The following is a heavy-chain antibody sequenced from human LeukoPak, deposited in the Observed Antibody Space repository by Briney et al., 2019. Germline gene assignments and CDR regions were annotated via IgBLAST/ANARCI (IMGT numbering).Heavy chain of an antibody. V-gene: IGHV3-21*01. Sequence: GGSLRLSCAASGFTFSSYSMNWVRQAPGKGLEWVSSISNSSSYIYYADSVKGRFTSSRDNAKNSLYLQMNSLRAEDTAVYYCAREYDILTGYPHQFDDWGQGTLVTVSS. D-gene: IGHD3-9*01. CDR3: AREYDILTGYPHQFDD. CDR2: ISNSSSYI. J-gene: IGHJ4*02. CDR1: GFTFSSYS.